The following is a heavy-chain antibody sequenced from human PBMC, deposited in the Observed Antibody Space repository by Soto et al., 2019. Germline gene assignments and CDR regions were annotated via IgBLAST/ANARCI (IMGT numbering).Heavy chain of an antibody. V-gene: IGHV5-10-1*01. CDR2: IDPSDSYT. Sequence: SLKISCKGSGYSFTSYWISWVRQMPGKGLEWMGRIDPSDSYTNYSPSFQGHVTISADKSISTAYLQWSSLKASDTAMYYCARLVGKAMVYYYYGMDVWGQRTTVTVSS. D-gene: IGHD5-18*01. CDR1: GYSFTSYW. J-gene: IGHJ6*02. CDR3: ARLVGKAMVYYYYGMDV.